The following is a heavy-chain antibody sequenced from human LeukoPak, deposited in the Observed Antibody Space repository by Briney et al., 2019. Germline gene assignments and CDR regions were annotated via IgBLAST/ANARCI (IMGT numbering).Heavy chain of an antibody. J-gene: IGHJ4*02. V-gene: IGHV3-33*01. CDR2: IWYDGSNK. D-gene: IGHD2-15*01. CDR3: ARDGEYCSGGSCYISTYYFDY. CDR1: GFTFSSYG. Sequence: PGRSLRLSCATSGFTFSSYGMHWVRQAPGKGLEWVAVIWYDGSNKYYADSVEGRFTISRDNSKNTLYLQMNSLRAEDTAVYYCARDGEYCSGGSCYISTYYFDYWGQGTLVTVSS.